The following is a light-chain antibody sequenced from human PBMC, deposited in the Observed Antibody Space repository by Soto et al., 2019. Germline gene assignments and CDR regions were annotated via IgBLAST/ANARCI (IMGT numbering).Light chain of an antibody. J-gene: IGKJ4*01. V-gene: IGKV3-20*01. CDR1: QSVSRIY. CDR2: GAS. CDR3: QQYGSSALT. Sequence: ELVLSQSPGTLALSPGGRATLSCRASQSVSRIYLAWYQHKPGQAPRLLIDGASSRATGIPVRFSGSGSGTDFTLTISRLEPEDWAVYYCQQYGSSALTFGGATKGDIK.